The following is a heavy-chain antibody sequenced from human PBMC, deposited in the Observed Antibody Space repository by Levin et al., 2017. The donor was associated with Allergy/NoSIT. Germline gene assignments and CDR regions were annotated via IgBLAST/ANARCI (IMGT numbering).Heavy chain of an antibody. CDR2: IKQDGTEK. CDR1: GFTFSSYL. Sequence: GGSLRLSCAASGFTFSSYLMSWVRQAPGKGLEWVANIKQDGTEKYYVDSVKGRFTISKDNAKNSVFLQMSSLTVEDTAVYFCARNWRSAFDFWGQGTRVTVSS. V-gene: IGHV3-7*04. D-gene: IGHD2-8*02. CDR3: ARNWRSAFDF. J-gene: IGHJ3*01.